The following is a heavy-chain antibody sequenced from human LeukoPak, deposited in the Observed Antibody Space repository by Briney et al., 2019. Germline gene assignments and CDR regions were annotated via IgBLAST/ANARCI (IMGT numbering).Heavy chain of an antibody. V-gene: IGHV1-8*03. CDR1: GYTFNSYD. CDR3: ARGAGYCSSTSCYDAFDI. J-gene: IGHJ3*02. CDR2: MNPNSGNT. Sequence: GASVKVSCKASGYTFNSYDINWVRQATGQGLEWMGWMNPNSGNTGYAQKFQGRVTITRNTSISTAYMELSSLRSEDTGVYYCARGAGYCSSTSCYDAFDIWGQGTMVTVSS. D-gene: IGHD2-2*01.